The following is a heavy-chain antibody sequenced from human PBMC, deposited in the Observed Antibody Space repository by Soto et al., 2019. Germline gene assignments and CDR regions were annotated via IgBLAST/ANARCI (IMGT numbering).Heavy chain of an antibody. V-gene: IGHV1-58*01. CDR3: AADRSLRDQLGDSYYYHGIDV. D-gene: IGHD6-6*01. CDR1: GLTMTSAE. CDR2: IVVGSVNT. Sequence: AKGTYKASGLTMTSAEVQVVGEACRKRLEWIGWIVVGSVNTNYAQKFQARVTITRDMSTSTAYMELSSLRSEDTAVYYCAADRSLRDQLGDSYYYHGIDVWGQATTVTVSS. J-gene: IGHJ6*02.